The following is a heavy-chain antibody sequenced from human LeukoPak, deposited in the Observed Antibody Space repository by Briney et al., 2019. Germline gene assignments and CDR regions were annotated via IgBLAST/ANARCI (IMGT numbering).Heavy chain of an antibody. D-gene: IGHD3-10*01. V-gene: IGHV4-4*02. CDR3: ARDPVGWFGGRERAFDY. J-gene: IGHJ4*02. Sequence: PSGTLSLTCAVSGGSISCSNWWSWVRQPPGKGLGWIGTLYHGGSTNYNPSLKSRVTISVDKSKNQFSLKLSSVTAADTAVYYCARDPVGWFGGRERAFDYWGQGTLVTVSS. CDR1: GGSISCSNW. CDR2: LYHGGST.